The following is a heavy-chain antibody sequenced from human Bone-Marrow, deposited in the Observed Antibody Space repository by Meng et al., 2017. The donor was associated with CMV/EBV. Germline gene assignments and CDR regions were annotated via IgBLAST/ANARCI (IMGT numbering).Heavy chain of an antibody. CDR3: ARGRSNWNDYPFVY. V-gene: IGHV4-34*01. D-gene: IGHD1-1*01. J-gene: IGHJ4*02. CDR2: INHSGST. Sequence: SETLSLTCTVSGVSISSYYWSWIRQPPGKGLEWIGEINHSGSTNYNPSLESRVTISGDTSKNHFSLMLSSMTAADTAVYYCARGRSNWNDYPFVYWGQGALVTVS. CDR1: GVSISSYY.